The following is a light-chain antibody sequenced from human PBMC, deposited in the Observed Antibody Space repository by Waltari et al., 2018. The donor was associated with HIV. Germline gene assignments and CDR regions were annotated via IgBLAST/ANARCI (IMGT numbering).Light chain of an antibody. CDR2: DVS. CDR1: GSDVGGYNS. Sequence: QSALTQPASVSGSPGQSLTISCTGTGSDVGGYNSFSWYQQHPGKAPKLIIYDVSNRPSGVPYRFSGSKSGNTASLTISGLQAEDEADYYCKSKTSSSTPCVFGTGTKVTVL. J-gene: IGLJ1*01. V-gene: IGLV2-14*03. CDR3: KSKTSSSTPCV.